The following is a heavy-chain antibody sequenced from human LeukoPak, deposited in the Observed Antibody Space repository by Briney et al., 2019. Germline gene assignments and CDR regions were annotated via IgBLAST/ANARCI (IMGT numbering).Heavy chain of an antibody. J-gene: IGHJ6*01. CDR2: VKSDGSST. CDR3: PRARYYRMDL. V-gene: IGHV3-74*01. Sequence: GGSLRLSCAASGFTFTSYWMHWVRQARGRGLVWVSRVKSDGSSTTYAHSVKGRFTISRDNHKNTLYLKMNSLRAEEKDVYYCPRARYYRMDLWGQGTKVTVSS. CDR1: GFTFTSYW.